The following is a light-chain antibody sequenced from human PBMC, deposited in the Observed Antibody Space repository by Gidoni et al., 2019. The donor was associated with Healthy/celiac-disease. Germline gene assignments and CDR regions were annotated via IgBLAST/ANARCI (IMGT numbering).Light chain of an antibody. V-gene: IGKV3-11*01. CDR1: QSVSSY. J-gene: IGKJ5*01. CDR3: QQRSNWPIT. Sequence: EIVLTQSPATLSLSPGERATLSCRASQSVSSYLAWYQQKPGQAPRLLIYDASNRATCIPARFSGSGSGTDFTLTISSLEPEDFAVYYCQQRSNWPITFXXXTRLEIK. CDR2: DAS.